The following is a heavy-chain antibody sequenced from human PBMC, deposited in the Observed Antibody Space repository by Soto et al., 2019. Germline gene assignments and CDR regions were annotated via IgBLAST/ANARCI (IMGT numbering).Heavy chain of an antibody. V-gene: IGHV4-31*03. CDR1: GGSISSGGYY. J-gene: IGHJ5*02. Sequence: QVQLQESGPGLVKPSQTLSLTCTVSGGSISSGGYYWSWIRQHPGKGLEWIGYIYYSGSTYYNPSLKMRVNISVDTAKIQFALKLSSVTAADTAVYYCATEEGGVYDHRCFDPWGQGTLVTVSS. D-gene: IGHD3-16*01. CDR2: IYYSGST. CDR3: ATEEGGVYDHRCFDP.